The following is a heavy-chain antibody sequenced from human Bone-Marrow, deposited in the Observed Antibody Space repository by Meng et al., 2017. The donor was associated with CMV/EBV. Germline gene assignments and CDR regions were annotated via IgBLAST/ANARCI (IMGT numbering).Heavy chain of an antibody. CDR3: AREGDYYDSSGYYDY. CDR1: GFTFSGYT. J-gene: IGHJ4*02. D-gene: IGHD3-22*01. CDR2: ILSGTNDI. V-gene: IGHV3-21*01. Sequence: GESLKISCAASGFTFSGYTMNWVRQAPGKGLEWVSYILSGTNDIYYADSVKGRFTISRDNAKNSLYLQMNSLRAEDTAVYYCAREGDYYDSSGYYDYWGQGTLVTVSS.